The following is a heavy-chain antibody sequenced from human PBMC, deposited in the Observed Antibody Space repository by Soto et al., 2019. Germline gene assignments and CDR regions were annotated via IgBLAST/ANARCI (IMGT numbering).Heavy chain of an antibody. CDR1: GFTFSRYD. J-gene: IGHJ4*02. Sequence: GGSLRLSCAASGFTFSRYDMSWVRQAPGKGLEWVSAISATRGRTYYADSVKGRFTISRDNAKNTLYLQMNSLRAEDTAVYYCARFSPGDYVYYFDYWGQGTLVTVSS. CDR3: ARFSPGDYVYYFDY. V-gene: IGHV3-23*01. D-gene: IGHD4-17*01. CDR2: ISATRGRT.